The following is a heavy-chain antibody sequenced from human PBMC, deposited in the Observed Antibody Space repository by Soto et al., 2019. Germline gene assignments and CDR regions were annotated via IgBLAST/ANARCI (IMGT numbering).Heavy chain of an antibody. CDR2: IYQSGST. Sequence: PSETLSLTCAVSGGSISSGGYSWSWIRQPPGKGLEWSGYIYQSGSTYYNPSLKSRVTISVDKSKNQFSLKLSSVAAADPAVYYCGGSIVVVPAVDSGFGWFDPWGQGTLVTVSS. V-gene: IGHV4-30-2*01. CDR3: GGSIVVVPAVDSGFGWFDP. D-gene: IGHD2-2*01. J-gene: IGHJ5*02. CDR1: GGSISSGGYS.